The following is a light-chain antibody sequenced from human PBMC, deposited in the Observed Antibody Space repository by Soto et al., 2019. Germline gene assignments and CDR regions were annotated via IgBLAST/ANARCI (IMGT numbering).Light chain of an antibody. J-gene: IGLJ2*01. Sequence: SYELTQPPSVSVAPGKTARITCGGNNIGSKSVHWYQQKPGQAPVLVIYCDSDRPSGIPERFSGSNSGNTATLTISRVEAGDEADYYCQVWDSSSDLVVFGGGTKVTVL. CDR2: CDS. V-gene: IGLV3-21*04. CDR1: NIGSKS. CDR3: QVWDSSSDLVV.